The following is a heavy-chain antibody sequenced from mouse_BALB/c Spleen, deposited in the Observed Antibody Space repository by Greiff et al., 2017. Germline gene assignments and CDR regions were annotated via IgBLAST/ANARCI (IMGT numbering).Heavy chain of an antibody. V-gene: IGHV5-6-3*01. CDR1: GFTFSSYG. J-gene: IGHJ4*01. Sequence: EVQVVESGGGLVQPGGSLKLSCAASGFTFSSYGMSWVRQTPDKRLELVATINSNGGSTYYPDSVKGRFTISRDNAKNTLYLQMSSLKSEDTAMYYCAREGFYYAMDYWGQGTSVTVSS. CDR3: AREGFYYAMDY. D-gene: IGHD3-2*02. CDR2: INSNGGST.